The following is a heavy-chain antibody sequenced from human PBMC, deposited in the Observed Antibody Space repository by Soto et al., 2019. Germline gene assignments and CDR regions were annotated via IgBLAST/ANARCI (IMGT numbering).Heavy chain of an antibody. CDR2: ISWNSGSI. V-gene: IGHV3-9*01. CDR3: CIAAAGEVDY. J-gene: IGHJ4*02. CDR1: GFTFDDYA. Sequence: GGSLRLSCAASGFTFDDYAMHWVRQAPGKGLEWVSGISWNSGSIGYADSVKGRFTISRDNAKNSLYLQMNSLRAEDTALYYCCIAAAGEVDYWGQGTLVTVSS. D-gene: IGHD6-13*01.